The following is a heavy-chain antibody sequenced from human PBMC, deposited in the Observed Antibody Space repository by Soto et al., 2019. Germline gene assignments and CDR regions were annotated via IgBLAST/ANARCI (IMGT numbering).Heavy chain of an antibody. Sequence: QVQLVQSGPEVKKPGASVKVSCKASGNTFASHGFSWVRQAPGQGLEWMGWISGVNGQPNYALKFQGRLTLTTDTSTSTAYMELRSLRSDDTAVYFCARVDPRGVAVVRDYWGQGTLVTVSS. D-gene: IGHD3-10*01. CDR2: ISGVNGQP. CDR3: ARVDPRGVAVVRDY. CDR1: GNTFASHG. V-gene: IGHV1-18*01. J-gene: IGHJ4*02.